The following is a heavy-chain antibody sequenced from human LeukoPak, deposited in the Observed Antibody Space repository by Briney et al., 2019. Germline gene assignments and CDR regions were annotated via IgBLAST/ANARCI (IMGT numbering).Heavy chain of an antibody. CDR1: GGTFSSYD. D-gene: IGHD3-10*01. CDR2: IIPIFGTA. Sequence: SVKVSCKASGGTFSSYDISWVRQAPGQGLEWMGGIIPIFGTANYAQKFQGRVTITADESTSTAYMELSSLRSEDTAVYYCARARGVFTVRGYYFDYWGQGTLVTVSS. V-gene: IGHV1-69*13. J-gene: IGHJ4*02. CDR3: ARARGVFTVRGYYFDY.